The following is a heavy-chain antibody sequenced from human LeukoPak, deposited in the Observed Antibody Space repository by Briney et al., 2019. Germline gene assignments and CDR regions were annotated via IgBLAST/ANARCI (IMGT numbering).Heavy chain of an antibody. CDR3: ASDTTSIRGACGY. D-gene: IGHD2/OR15-2a*01. Sequence: ASVTVSCTASVYTFTSYGISWVRQAPGQGLEWMGWISAYNGNTNYAQKLQGRVTMTTDTSTSTAYMELRSLRSDDTAVYYCASDTTSIRGACGYWGQGTLVTVSS. CDR1: VYTFTSYG. CDR2: ISAYNGNT. V-gene: IGHV1-18*01. J-gene: IGHJ4*02.